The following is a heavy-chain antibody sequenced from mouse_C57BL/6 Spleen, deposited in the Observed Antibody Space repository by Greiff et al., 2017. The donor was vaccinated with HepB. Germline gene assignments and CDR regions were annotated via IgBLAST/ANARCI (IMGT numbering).Heavy chain of an antibody. CDR3: AREGHDYDGGPWFAY. J-gene: IGHJ3*01. V-gene: IGHV1-82*01. Sequence: QVQLQQSGPELVKPGASVKISCKASGYAFSSSWMNWVKQRPGKGLEWIGRIYPGDGDTNYNGKFKGKATLTADKSSSTAYMQLSSLTSEDSAVYFCAREGHDYDGGPWFAYWGQGTLVTVAA. CDR2: IYPGDGDT. CDR1: GYAFSSSW. D-gene: IGHD2-4*01.